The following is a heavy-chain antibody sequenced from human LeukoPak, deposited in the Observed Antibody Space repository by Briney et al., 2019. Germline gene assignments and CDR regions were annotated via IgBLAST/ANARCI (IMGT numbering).Heavy chain of an antibody. Sequence: ASVKVSCKASGYTFTGYYMHWVRQAPGQGLEWMGWISPNSGGTNYAQKFQGRVTMTRDTSISTAYMELSRLRSDDTAVYYCARMYCSRGSCYPLFYYNAMDVWGQGTTVTVSS. CDR2: ISPNSGGT. D-gene: IGHD2-15*01. CDR3: ARMYCSRGSCYPLFYYNAMDV. CDR1: GYTFTGYY. J-gene: IGHJ6*02. V-gene: IGHV1-2*02.